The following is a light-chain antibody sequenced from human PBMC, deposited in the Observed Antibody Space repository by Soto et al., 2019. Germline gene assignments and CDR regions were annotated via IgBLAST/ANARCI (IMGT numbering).Light chain of an antibody. CDR3: CSSVGGYSYV. V-gene: IGLV2-11*01. Sequence: QSVLATSRSVSGTPGQSVTVSCIGTSSDVGDYNSVSWYQQHPGKAPKLMIYDVSKRPSGVPDRFPGSKSGNTASLTISGLQTEDEADYYCCSSVGGYSYVFGIGTKVTVL. CDR1: SSDVGDYNS. J-gene: IGLJ1*01. CDR2: DVS.